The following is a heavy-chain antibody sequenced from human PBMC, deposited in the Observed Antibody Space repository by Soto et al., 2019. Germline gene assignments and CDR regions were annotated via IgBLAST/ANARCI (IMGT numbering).Heavy chain of an antibody. J-gene: IGHJ4*02. V-gene: IGHV3-21*06. Sequence: EVQLVESGGGLVKPGGSLRPSCAASGFTFTRYSMNWVRQAPGKGLEWVSSISSTTNYIYYADSMKGRFTVSRDNAKNSLFLQMNSLRVDDTAVYYCARTGDGHHDFLDYWGQGALVSVSS. CDR2: ISSTTNYI. CDR3: ARTGDGHHDFLDY. D-gene: IGHD1-1*01. CDR1: GFTFTRYS.